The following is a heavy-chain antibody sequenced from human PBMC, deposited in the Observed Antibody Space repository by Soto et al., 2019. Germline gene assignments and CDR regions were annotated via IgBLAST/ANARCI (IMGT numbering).Heavy chain of an antibody. CDR1: GGSFSGYY. CDR2: INHSGST. V-gene: IGHV4-34*01. CDR3: ASPGYCSSTSCRYGSGRGWYFDL. D-gene: IGHD2-2*01. J-gene: IGHJ2*01. Sequence: QVQLQQWGAGLLKPSETLSLTCAVYGGSFSGYYWSWIRQPPGKGLEWIGEINHSGSTNYTPSLKSRVTISVDTSKNQFSLKLSSVTAADTAVYYCASPGYCSSTSCRYGSGRGWYFDLWGRGTLVTVS.